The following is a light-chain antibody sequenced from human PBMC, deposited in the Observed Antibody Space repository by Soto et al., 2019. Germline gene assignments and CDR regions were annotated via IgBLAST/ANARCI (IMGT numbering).Light chain of an antibody. J-gene: IGLJ1*01. CDR3: NSYTTSSTSV. CDR1: SSDVGNYNY. CDR2: EVS. Sequence: QSALTQPASVSGSPGQSITISCTGTSSDVGNYNYVSWYQQHPGKAPKLMIYEVSYRPSGVSNRFSGSKSGNTASLTISGLQAEDEADYYCNSYTTSSTSVFGTGTKVTVL. V-gene: IGLV2-14*01.